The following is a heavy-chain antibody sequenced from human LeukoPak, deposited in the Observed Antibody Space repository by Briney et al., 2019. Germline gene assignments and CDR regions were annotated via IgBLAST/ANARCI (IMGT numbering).Heavy chain of an antibody. V-gene: IGHV3-9*01. CDR3: AKGSGYSYAVDYYYYGMDV. CDR1: GFTFDDYA. CDR2: ISWNSGSI. J-gene: IGHJ6*02. D-gene: IGHD5-18*01. Sequence: RAGGSLRLSCAASGFTFDDYAMHWVRQAPGKGLEWVSGISWNSGSIGYADSVKGRFTISRGNAKNSLYLQMNSLRAEDTALYYCAKGSGYSYAVDYYYYGMDVWGQGTTVTVSS.